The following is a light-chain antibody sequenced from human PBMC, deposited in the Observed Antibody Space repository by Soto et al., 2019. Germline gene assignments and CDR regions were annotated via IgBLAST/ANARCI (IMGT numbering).Light chain of an antibody. CDR2: DAS. J-gene: IGKJ4*01. Sequence: DIQMTQSPSSLSASLGDKVTITSQASQAISNYLNWYQQKPGKAPKLLIYDASNLETGVPSRFSGSGSGTDFTFTISSLQPEDIATYYCQQYDNLPLTFGGGTKVEIK. V-gene: IGKV1-33*01. CDR1: QAISNY. CDR3: QQYDNLPLT.